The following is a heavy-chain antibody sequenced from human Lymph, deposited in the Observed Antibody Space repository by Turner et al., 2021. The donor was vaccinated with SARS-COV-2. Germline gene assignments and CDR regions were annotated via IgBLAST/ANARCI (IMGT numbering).Heavy chain of an antibody. Sequence: QLQLVQSGAEGKHTGSSVKVSCKASGGTFSSYAINWGRQAPGPGREWMGRIIPILGIANYAQKFQGRVTMTADKATITAYMELSSLRSEDTAVYYGARGMLDSFGGGCDSWFDPWGQGTLVTVSS. J-gene: IGHJ5*02. CDR2: IIPILGIA. D-gene: IGHD2-15*01. V-gene: IGHV1-69*04. CDR3: ARGMLDSFGGGCDSWFDP. CDR1: GGTFSSYA.